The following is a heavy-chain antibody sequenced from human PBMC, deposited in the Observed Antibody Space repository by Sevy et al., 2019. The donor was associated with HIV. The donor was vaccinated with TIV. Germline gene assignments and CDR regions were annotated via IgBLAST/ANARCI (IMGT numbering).Heavy chain of an antibody. CDR2: ISPHTGDT. V-gene: IGHV1-18*01. CDR3: ARAFCTSGRCYSLAY. Sequence: ASVKVSCKVSGYTFSIYRITWVRQAPGQGLEWMGWISPHTGDTKFAENFQDRVTMSTDTSTGTAYMELSSLRSDDTAVYYCARAFCTSGRCYSLAYWGQGTLVTVSS. D-gene: IGHD2-15*01. CDR1: GYTFSIYR. J-gene: IGHJ4*02.